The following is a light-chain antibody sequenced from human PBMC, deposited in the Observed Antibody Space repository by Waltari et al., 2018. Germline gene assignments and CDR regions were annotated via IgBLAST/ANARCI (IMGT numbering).Light chain of an antibody. CDR3: QHYVSLPAT. V-gene: IGKV3-20*01. CDR1: QSVSRT. J-gene: IGKJ1*01. CDR2: GAS. Sequence: EIVLTQSPGTLSLSPGERATLSCRASQSVSRTLAWYQQKPGQAPRLLIYGASTRATGIPERFSGGGSGKDFSLTISRLEPEDFAVYYCQHYVSLPATFGQGTKVEIK.